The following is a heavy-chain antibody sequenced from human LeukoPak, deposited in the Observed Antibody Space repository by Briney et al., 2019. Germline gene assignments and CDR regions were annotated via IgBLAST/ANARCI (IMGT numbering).Heavy chain of an antibody. Sequence: PSQTLSLTCAVSGGSISSGGYSWSWIPQPPGKGLDWIVYIYYSGSTYYNPSLKSRVTISVDTSKNQFSLKLSSVTAADTAVYYCARSGMVRGVISDYWGQGTLVTVSS. CDR3: ARSGMVRGVISDY. V-gene: IGHV4-30-4*07. CDR1: GGSISSGGYS. CDR2: IYYSGST. J-gene: IGHJ4*02. D-gene: IGHD3-10*01.